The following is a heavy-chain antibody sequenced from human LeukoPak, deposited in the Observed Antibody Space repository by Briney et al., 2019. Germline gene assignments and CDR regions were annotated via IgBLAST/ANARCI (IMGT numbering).Heavy chain of an antibody. V-gene: IGHV3-7*01. CDR2: IKQDGSEK. CDR3: AELYGSGSYSGY. Sequence: PGGSLRLSCAAPGFIFSSYWMSWVRQAPGKGLGWVANIKQDGSEKYYVDSVKGRFTISRDNAKNSLYLQMNSLRAEDTAVYYCAELYGSGSYSGYWGQGTLVTVSS. J-gene: IGHJ4*02. CDR1: GFIFSSYW. D-gene: IGHD3-10*01.